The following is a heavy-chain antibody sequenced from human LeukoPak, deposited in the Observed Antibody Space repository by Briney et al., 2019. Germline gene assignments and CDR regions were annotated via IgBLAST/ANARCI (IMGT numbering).Heavy chain of an antibody. J-gene: IGHJ4*02. V-gene: IGHV4-59*01. Sequence: PSETLSLTCTVSGGFLNNLYWSWIRQSPGKGLEWIGFFSDSGTTNYNPSLKSRVTISVDTSKNQFSLKLSSVTAADTAVYYCAIYGAVAGTGFDYWGQGTLVTVSS. CDR2: FSDSGTT. CDR3: AIYGAVAGTGFDY. D-gene: IGHD6-19*01. CDR1: GGFLNNLY.